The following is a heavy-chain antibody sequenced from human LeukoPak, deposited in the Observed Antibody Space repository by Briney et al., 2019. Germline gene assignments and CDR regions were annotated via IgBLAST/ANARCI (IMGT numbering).Heavy chain of an antibody. J-gene: IGHJ4*02. CDR1: GFTSSSYV. CDR3: ARDWVYKIDY. Sequence: GGSLRLSCETAGFTSSSYVMHWVRRTPGKGLVWVSRISHDGFISYADSVKGRFTISRDNAKNTLILQMNSLRAEDTAVYYCARDWVYKIDYWGRGTLDTVSS. D-gene: IGHD5-24*01. V-gene: IGHV3-74*01. CDR2: ISHDGFI.